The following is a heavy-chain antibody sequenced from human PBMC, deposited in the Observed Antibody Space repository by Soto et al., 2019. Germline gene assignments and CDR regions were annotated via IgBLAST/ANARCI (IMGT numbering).Heavy chain of an antibody. Sequence: EVQLVESGGGLVQPGGSLRLACEASGFTFSNFWMGWVRQAPGKGLEWVANIKQDGSEKKYVDSVKGRFTISRDNAEKSLYLQMNSLRAEDTAVYYCARVDPYSCRWYDCWGQGTLVTVSS. J-gene: IGHJ5*01. V-gene: IGHV3-7*01. CDR3: ARVDPYSCRWYDC. CDR1: GFTFSNFW. CDR2: IKQDGSEK. D-gene: IGHD1-26*01.